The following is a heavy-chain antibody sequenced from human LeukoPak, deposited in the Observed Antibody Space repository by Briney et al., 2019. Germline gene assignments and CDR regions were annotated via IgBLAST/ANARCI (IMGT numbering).Heavy chain of an antibody. CDR2: VYHTGTT. CDR3: ARHQHSGREHYYGMDV. CDR1: GGSISSGGYY. Sequence: SETLSLTCTVSGGSISSGGYYWSWIRQPPGKGLEWVGYVYHTGTTSYNPSLKSRVTISVDTSKNHFSVTLNSVTAADTAVYYCARHQHSGREHYYGMDVWGQGAAVTVSS. J-gene: IGHJ6*02. D-gene: IGHD1-26*01. V-gene: IGHV4-61*03.